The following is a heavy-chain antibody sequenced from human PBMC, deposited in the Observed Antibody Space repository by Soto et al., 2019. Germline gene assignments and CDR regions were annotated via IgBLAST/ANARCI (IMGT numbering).Heavy chain of an antibody. J-gene: IGHJ4*02. D-gene: IGHD3-22*01. CDR2: INPNSGGT. Sequence: QVQLVQSGAEVKKPGASVKVSCKASGYTFTGYYMHWVRQAPGQGLEWMGWINPNSGGTNYAQKFQGRVTMTRDTSISTAYMELSRLRSDDTAVYYCARVPLYYYDSSGTIDYWGQGTLVTVCS. CDR3: ARVPLYYYDSSGTIDY. V-gene: IGHV1-2*02. CDR1: GYTFTGYY.